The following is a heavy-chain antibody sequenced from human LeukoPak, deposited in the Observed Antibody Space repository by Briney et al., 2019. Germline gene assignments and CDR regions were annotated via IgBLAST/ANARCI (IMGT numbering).Heavy chain of an antibody. V-gene: IGHV3-30-3*01. CDR2: ISYDGTNK. CDR3: ARAPMSYDSSGFGGAFDI. CDR1: GFTFSNYA. Sequence: PGRSLRLSCAASGFTFSNYAMHWVRQAPGKGLEWVAVISYDGTNKYYAYSVKGRFTISRDNSKNTMYLQMNSLRAEDTAMYYCARAPMSYDSSGFGGAFDIWGQGTMVTVSS. J-gene: IGHJ3*02. D-gene: IGHD3-22*01.